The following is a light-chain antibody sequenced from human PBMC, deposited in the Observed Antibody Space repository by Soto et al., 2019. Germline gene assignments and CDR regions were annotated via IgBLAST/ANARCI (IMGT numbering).Light chain of an antibody. Sequence: EIVLTQSPATLSLSPGERATLSCRASQSVSSYLAWYQQKPGQAPRLLIYDASNRATGIPARFSGSGSGTDFTLTIISLEPEDFAGYYCQQRSSGLNFGAVTKVEIK. J-gene: IGKJ4*01. CDR1: QSVSSY. CDR3: QQRSSGLN. V-gene: IGKV3-11*01. CDR2: DAS.